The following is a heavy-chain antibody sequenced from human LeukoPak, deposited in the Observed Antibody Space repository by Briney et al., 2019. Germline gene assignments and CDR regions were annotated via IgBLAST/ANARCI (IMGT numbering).Heavy chain of an antibody. J-gene: IGHJ4*02. CDR1: GDSFSSGRYY. CDR2: IYASGRM. V-gene: IGHV4-39*07. CDR3: VRAPDS. Sequence: PSETLSLTCAVSGDSFSSGRYYWGWIRQPPGTGLEWIGSIYASGRMYYNPSLTSRLTITLDKSKRQLSLQLSSVTAADTAVYFCVRAPDSWGQGTLVIVSS.